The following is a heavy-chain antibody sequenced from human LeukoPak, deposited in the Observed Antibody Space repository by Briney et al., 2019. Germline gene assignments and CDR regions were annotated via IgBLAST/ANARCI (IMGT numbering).Heavy chain of an antibody. CDR3: ARGRSYYDFWSGYYTAMGLDY. D-gene: IGHD3-3*01. CDR2: IYYSGST. CDR1: GGSISSYY. J-gene: IGHJ4*02. V-gene: IGHV4-59*01. Sequence: SETLSLTCTVSGGSISSYYWSWIRQPPGKGLEWIGYIYYSGSTNYNPSLKSRVTISVDTSKNQFSLKLSSVTAADTVVYYCARGRSYYDFWSGYYTAMGLDYWGQGTLVTVSS.